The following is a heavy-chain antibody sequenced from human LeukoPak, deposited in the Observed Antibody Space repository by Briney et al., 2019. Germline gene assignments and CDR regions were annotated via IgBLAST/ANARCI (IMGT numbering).Heavy chain of an antibody. D-gene: IGHD3-22*01. Sequence: SVKVSCKASGGTFSSYAISWVRQAPGQGLEWMGGIIPIFGTANYAQKFQGRVTITADESTSTAYMELSSPRSEDTAVYYCASRPPDSSGYYPYGPYYYYYGMDVWGQGTTVTVSS. CDR3: ASRPPDSSGYYPYGPYYYYYGMDV. J-gene: IGHJ6*02. CDR1: GGTFSSYA. V-gene: IGHV1-69*13. CDR2: IIPIFGTA.